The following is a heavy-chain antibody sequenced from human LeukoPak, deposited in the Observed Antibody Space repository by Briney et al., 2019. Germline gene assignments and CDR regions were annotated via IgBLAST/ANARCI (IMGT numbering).Heavy chain of an antibody. Sequence: GASVKVSCKASGYTFTIYHISWVRQASGQGLEWMTRINPDTGDKGYARKFQDRVTITTDTSISTAYMELSSLSSEDTAVYFCARTTSMTAFGYDYWGQGTLVTVSS. D-gene: IGHD2-21*02. V-gene: IGHV1-8*03. J-gene: IGHJ4*02. CDR2: INPDTGDK. CDR1: GYTFTIYH. CDR3: ARTTSMTAFGYDY.